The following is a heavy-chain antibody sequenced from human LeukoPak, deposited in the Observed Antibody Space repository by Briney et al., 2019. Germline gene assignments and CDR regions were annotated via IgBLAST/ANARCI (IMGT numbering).Heavy chain of an antibody. D-gene: IGHD3-22*01. J-gene: IGHJ5*02. CDR3: AREDSGYFFDP. CDR2: IYHSGST. Sequence: SETLSLTCAVSGGSISSGGYSWSWIRQPPGKGLEWIGYIYHSGSTYYNPSLKSRVTISVYRSKDQFSLKLSSVTAADTAVYYCAREDSGYFFDPWGQGTLVTVSS. CDR1: GGSISSGGYS. V-gene: IGHV4-30-2*01.